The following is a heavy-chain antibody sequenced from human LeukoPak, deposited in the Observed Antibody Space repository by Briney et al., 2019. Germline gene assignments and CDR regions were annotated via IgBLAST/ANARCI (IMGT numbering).Heavy chain of an antibody. CDR1: GDSISSYY. CDR2: IYYSGST. J-gene: IGHJ3*02. V-gene: IGHV4-59*08. D-gene: IGHD3-22*01. Sequence: PSETLSLSCTVSGDSISSYYRSWIRQPPGKGLEWIGYIYYSGSTNYNPSLKSRVTISVDTSKNQFSLKLSSVTAADTAVYFCARGPYSYDSSGAFDIWGQGTMVTVSS. CDR3: ARGPYSYDSSGAFDI.